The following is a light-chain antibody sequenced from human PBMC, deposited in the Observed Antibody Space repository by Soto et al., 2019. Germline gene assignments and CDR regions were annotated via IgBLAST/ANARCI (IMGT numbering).Light chain of an antibody. CDR3: QQYYSYPRT. J-gene: IGKJ1*01. CDR1: QGISSY. Sequence: AIRMTQSPSSFSASTGDRVTITCRASQGISSYLAWYQQKPGKAPKLLIYAASTLQSGVPSRFSGRGSGTDFTLTISCLQSEDFATYYCQQYYSYPRTFGQGPKVEI. V-gene: IGKV1-8*01. CDR2: AAS.